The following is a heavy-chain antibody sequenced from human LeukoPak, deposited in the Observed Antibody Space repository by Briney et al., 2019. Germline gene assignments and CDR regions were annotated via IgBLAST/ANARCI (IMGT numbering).Heavy chain of an antibody. J-gene: IGHJ6*02. V-gene: IGHV3-7*01. CDR2: IKQDGSEK. D-gene: IGHD5/OR15-5a*01. Sequence: GGSLRLSCAASGFTFSSYWMSWVRQAPGKGLEWVANIKQDGSEKYYVDSAKGRFTISRDNAKNSLYLQMNSLRAEDTAVYYCARDRLLSTTKGHYYYGMDVWGQGTTVTVSS. CDR3: ARDRLLSTTKGHYYYGMDV. CDR1: GFTFSSYW.